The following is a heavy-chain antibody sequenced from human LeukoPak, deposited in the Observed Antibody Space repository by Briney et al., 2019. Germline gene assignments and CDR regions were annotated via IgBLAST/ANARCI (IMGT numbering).Heavy chain of an antibody. CDR1: GYTFTSYY. CDR3: AGGGATNMFLQDWFDP. V-gene: IGHV1-46*01. J-gene: IGHJ5*02. Sequence: ASVKVSCKASGYTFTSYYMHWVRQAPGQGLEWMGIINPSGGSTSYAQKFQGRVTMTRDTSTSTVYMEPSSLRSEDTAVYYCAGGGATNMFLQDWFDPWGQGTLVTVSS. D-gene: IGHD1-26*01. CDR2: INPSGGST.